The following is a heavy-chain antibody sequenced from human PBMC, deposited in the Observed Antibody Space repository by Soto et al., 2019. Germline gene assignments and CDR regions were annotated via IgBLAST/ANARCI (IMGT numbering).Heavy chain of an antibody. D-gene: IGHD3-9*01. Sequence: SETLSLTCTVSGGSISSYYWGWIRQPPGKGLEWIGYIYYSGSTNYNPSLKSRVTISVDTSKNQFSLKLSSVTAADTAVYYCARAEPYYDILTGPIPLYYYYGMDVWGQGTTVTVSS. V-gene: IGHV4-59*01. J-gene: IGHJ6*02. CDR2: IYYSGST. CDR1: GGSISSYY. CDR3: ARAEPYYDILTGPIPLYYYYGMDV.